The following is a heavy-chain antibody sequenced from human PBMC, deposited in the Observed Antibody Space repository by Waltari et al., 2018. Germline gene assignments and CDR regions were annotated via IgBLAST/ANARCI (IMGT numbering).Heavy chain of an antibody. CDR1: GGSINNYY. CDR3: ARVRAIAAGTASYYYALDV. V-gene: IGHV4-4*07. D-gene: IGHD6-13*01. CDR2: IYSSGST. Sequence: QVQLQESGPGLVKPSETLSLTCTPSGGSINNYYWTWIRPPAGKGLEWIGRIYSSGSTTTYNPSLKSRVSMSLDASKNQFFLRLTSVTAADTAVYFCARVRAIAAGTASYYYALDVWGQGTTVTVSS. J-gene: IGHJ6*02.